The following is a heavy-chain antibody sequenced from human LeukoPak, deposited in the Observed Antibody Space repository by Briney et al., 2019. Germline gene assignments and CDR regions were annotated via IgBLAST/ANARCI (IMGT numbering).Heavy chain of an antibody. CDR2: INHSGST. J-gene: IGHJ4*02. CDR1: GGSFSGYY. Sequence: SATPSLTCAVYGGSFSGYYWSWIRQPPGKGLEWIGEINHSGSTNYNPSLKSRVTISVDTSKNQFSLKLSSVTAADTAVYYCARAGKAAAGKDYWGQGTLVSVSS. V-gene: IGHV4-34*01. D-gene: IGHD6-13*01. CDR3: ARAGKAAAGKDY.